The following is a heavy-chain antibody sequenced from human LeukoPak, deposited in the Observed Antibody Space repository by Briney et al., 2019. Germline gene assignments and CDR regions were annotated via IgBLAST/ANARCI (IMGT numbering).Heavy chain of an antibody. CDR3: ARRTYSSGFDYIDY. J-gene: IGHJ4*02. Sequence: SETLSLTCTVSGGSISSRSYYWGWIRQPPGKGLEWIGYIYYSGSTSYNPSLKSRVTISVDTSKSQFSLKLSSVIAADTAVYYCARRTYSSGFDYIDYWGQGTLVTVSS. CDR1: GGSISSRSYY. CDR2: IYYSGST. D-gene: IGHD6-19*01. V-gene: IGHV4-61*05.